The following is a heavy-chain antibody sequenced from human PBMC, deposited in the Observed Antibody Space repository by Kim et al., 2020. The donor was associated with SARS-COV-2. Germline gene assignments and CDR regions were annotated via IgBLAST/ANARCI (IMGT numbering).Heavy chain of an antibody. Sequence: SETLSLTCTVSGGSISSSSYYWGWIRQPPGKGLEWIGSIYYSGSTYYNPSLKSRVTISVDTSKNQFSLKLSSVTAADTVVYYCARLSSSWPTDAFDIWG. V-gene: IGHV4-39*01. J-gene: IGHJ3*02. D-gene: IGHD6-13*01. CDR1: GGSISSSSYY. CDR2: IYYSGST. CDR3: ARLSSSWPTDAFDI.